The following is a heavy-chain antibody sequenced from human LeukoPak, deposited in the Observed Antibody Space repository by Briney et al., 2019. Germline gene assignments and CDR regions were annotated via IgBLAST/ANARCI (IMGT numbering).Heavy chain of an antibody. D-gene: IGHD4-23*01. CDR3: AREGGNPDAFDI. CDR1: GFTFSSYT. V-gene: IGHV3-21*01. CDR2: ISSSGSYT. Sequence: GGSLRLSCAASGFTFSSYTMNWVRQAPGKGLEWVSSISSSGSYTYYADSVKGRFTISRDNAKNSLYLQTNSPRVDDTAVYYCAREGGNPDAFDIWGQGTMVTVSS. J-gene: IGHJ3*02.